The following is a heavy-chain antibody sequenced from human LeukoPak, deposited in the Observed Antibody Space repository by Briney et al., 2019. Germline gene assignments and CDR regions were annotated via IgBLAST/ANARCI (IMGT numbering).Heavy chain of an antibody. D-gene: IGHD1-26*01. CDR3: ARDGGSYIDFADY. Sequence: GGSLRLSCAASGFSVNNLYMNWVRQAPGKGLEWVSYISSSGSTIYYADSVKGRFTISRDNAKNSVYLQMNSLRAEDTAVYYCARDGGSYIDFADYWGQGTLVTVSS. CDR2: ISSSGSTI. J-gene: IGHJ4*02. CDR1: GFSVNNLY. V-gene: IGHV3-48*03.